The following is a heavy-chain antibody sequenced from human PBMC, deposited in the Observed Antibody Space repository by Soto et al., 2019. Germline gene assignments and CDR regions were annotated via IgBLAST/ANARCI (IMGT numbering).Heavy chain of an antibody. J-gene: IGHJ5*02. D-gene: IGHD3-10*01. CDR3: ARRERYYGSPGWFDP. V-gene: IGHV4-30-4*01. CDR2: IYYGGST. Sequence: SETLSLTCSVSGASVTSPEHYLTWIRQSPGKGLEWIGYIYYGGSTVYNPSLRGRSTVSLDTSKNQFSLNLTSVTAADTAMYFCARRERYYGSPGWFDPWGPGTLVNVSS. CDR1: GASVTSPEHY.